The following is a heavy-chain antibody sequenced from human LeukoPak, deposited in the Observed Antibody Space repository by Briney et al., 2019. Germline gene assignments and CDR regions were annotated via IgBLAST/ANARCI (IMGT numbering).Heavy chain of an antibody. D-gene: IGHD2-15*01. CDR3: TRDQYCTGGSCFLDY. Sequence: PGGSLRLSCTASAFTVGDYGMTWVRQAPGKGLEWGGFIRSKAYGGTTEYAASVKGRFTISRDDSKSIAYLQMNSLKNEDTAVFYCTRDQYCTGGSCFLDYWGQGTLVTVSS. CDR1: AFTVGDYG. CDR2: IRSKAYGGTT. J-gene: IGHJ4*02. V-gene: IGHV3-49*04.